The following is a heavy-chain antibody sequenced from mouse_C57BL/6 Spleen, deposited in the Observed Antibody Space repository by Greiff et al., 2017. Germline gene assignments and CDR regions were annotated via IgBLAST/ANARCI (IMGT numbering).Heavy chain of an antibody. CDR1: GYSITSGYY. J-gene: IGHJ3*01. D-gene: IGHD1-1*01. V-gene: IGHV3-6*01. CDR3: AREGSSYRWFAY. CDR2: ISYDGSN. Sequence: EVQLVESGPGLVKPSQSLSLTCSVTGYSITSGYYWNWIRQFPGNKLEWMGYISYDGSNNYNPSLKNRISITRDTSKNQFFLKLNSVTTEDTATYYCAREGSSYRWFAYWGQGTLVTVSA.